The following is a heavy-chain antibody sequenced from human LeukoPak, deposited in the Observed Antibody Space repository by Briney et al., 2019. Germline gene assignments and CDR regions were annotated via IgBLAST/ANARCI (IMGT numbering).Heavy chain of an antibody. D-gene: IGHD1-26*01. CDR2: IHSSGGS. Sequence: SETLSLTCTVSGASISNYYWSWIRQTPEKGLEWMGHIHSSGGSSYYPSLKSRLTLSIDTSRNQLSLTLPSVTAADTAVYFCARLGSYHDFWGQGALVTVSS. CDR1: GASISNYY. J-gene: IGHJ4*02. CDR3: ARLGSYHDF. V-gene: IGHV4-4*09.